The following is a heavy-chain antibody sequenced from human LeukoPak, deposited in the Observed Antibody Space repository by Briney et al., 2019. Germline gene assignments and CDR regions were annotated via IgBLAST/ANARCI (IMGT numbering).Heavy chain of an antibody. J-gene: IGHJ4*02. V-gene: IGHV4-59*01. D-gene: IGHD3-22*01. CDR3: ARTHASDYDYYVSSGYPYYFDY. CDR1: GGSISSYY. CDR2: IYYSGST. Sequence: SETLSLTCTVSGGSISSYYWSWIRQPPGKGLEWIGYIYYSGSTNYNPSLKSRVTISVDTSKNQFSLKLSSVTAADTAVYYCARTHASDYDYYVSSGYPYYFDYWGQGTLVTVSS.